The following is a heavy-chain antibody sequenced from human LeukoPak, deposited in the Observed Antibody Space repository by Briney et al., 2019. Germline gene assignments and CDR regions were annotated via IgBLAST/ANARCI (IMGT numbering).Heavy chain of an antibody. CDR2: ISDSGGRT. D-gene: IGHD3-16*01. Sequence: PGGSLRLSCAASGFTFSNYALNWVRQAPGKGLEWVAAISDSGGRTYYTDSVKGRFTISRDNSKNTLYLQMNSLRVEDTAVYYCAKDWGCWGQGALVTASS. J-gene: IGHJ4*02. V-gene: IGHV3-23*01. CDR3: AKDWGC. CDR1: GFTFSNYA.